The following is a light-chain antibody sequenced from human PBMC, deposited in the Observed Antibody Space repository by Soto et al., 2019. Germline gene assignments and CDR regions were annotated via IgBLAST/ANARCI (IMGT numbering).Light chain of an antibody. CDR2: EVS. CDR3: SSYAGSNNLV. Sequence: QSALTQPPSASGSPGQSVTISCTGTSGDVGGYNYVSWYQQHLGKAPKLMISEVSERPSGVPDRFSGSKSGNTASLTVSGLQAEDEADYYCSSYAGSNNLVFGGGTKLTVL. CDR1: SGDVGGYNY. J-gene: IGLJ3*02. V-gene: IGLV2-8*01.